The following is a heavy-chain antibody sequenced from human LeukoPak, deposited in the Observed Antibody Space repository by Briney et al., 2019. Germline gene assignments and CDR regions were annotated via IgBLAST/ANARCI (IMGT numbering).Heavy chain of an antibody. J-gene: IGHJ4*02. Sequence: HGESLKISCKGSGYSFTSYWIGRVRRMPGKGLEWMGIIYPGDSDTRYSPSFQGQVTISADKSISTAYLQWSSLKASDTAMYYCAIVVVPAEALDYSNYYFDYWGQGTLVTVSS. CDR2: IYPGDSDT. D-gene: IGHD2-2*01. V-gene: IGHV5-51*01. CDR3: AIVVVPAEALDYSNYYFDY. CDR1: GYSFTSYW.